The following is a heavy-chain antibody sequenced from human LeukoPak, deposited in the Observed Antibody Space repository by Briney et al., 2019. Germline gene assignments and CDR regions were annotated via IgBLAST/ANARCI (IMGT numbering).Heavy chain of an antibody. Sequence: SETLSLTCVVYGGSFSGYYWSWIRQPPGKGLEWIGEINHSGSTNYNPSLKSRVTMSIDTSRNQFSLKLSSVTAADTALYYCARGNFFFDPWGQGTLVTVSS. D-gene: IGHD3-3*01. CDR2: INHSGST. CDR3: ARGNFFFDP. J-gene: IGHJ5*02. CDR1: GGSFSGYY. V-gene: IGHV4-34*01.